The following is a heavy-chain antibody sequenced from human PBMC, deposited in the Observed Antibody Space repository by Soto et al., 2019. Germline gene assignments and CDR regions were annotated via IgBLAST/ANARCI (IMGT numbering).Heavy chain of an antibody. V-gene: IGHV5-51*01. D-gene: IGHD3-10*01. CDR3: ARRQGKWFGEDYGMDV. CDR1: GYSFTSYW. Sequence: PGESLKISCKGSGYSFTSYWIGWVRQMPGKGLEWMGIIYPGDSDTRYSPSFQGQVTISADKSISTAYLQWSSLKASDTTMYYCARRQGKWFGEDYGMDVWGQGTTVTVSS. J-gene: IGHJ6*02. CDR2: IYPGDSDT.